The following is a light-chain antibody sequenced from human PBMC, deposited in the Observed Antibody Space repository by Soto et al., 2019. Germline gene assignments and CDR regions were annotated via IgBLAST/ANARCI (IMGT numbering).Light chain of an antibody. Sequence: QSALTQPPSVSGAPGQRVTISCTGSSSNIGAGYGVHWYQHLPGTAPKLLIYANTNRPSGVPDRFSGSKSGTSASLAITGLQAEDEADYYCQSYDSSLSGWVFGGGTKLTVL. J-gene: IGLJ3*02. CDR3: QSYDSSLSGWV. V-gene: IGLV1-40*01. CDR2: ANT. CDR1: SSNIGAGYG.